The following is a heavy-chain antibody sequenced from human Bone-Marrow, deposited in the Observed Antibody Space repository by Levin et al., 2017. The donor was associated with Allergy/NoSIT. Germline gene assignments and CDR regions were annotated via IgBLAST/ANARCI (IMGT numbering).Heavy chain of an antibody. Sequence: TGGSLRLSCAASGFTFDRYTMHWVRQAPGKGLEWVSLIAWDGGSASYADSVRGRFTISRDNSKNSLHLQLNSLRTEDTALYFCATDGAAPGCLEHFDSWSQGTRVTVAS. J-gene: IGHJ4*02. D-gene: IGHD3-3*01. CDR3: ATDGAAPGCLEHFDS. CDR1: GFTFDRYT. V-gene: IGHV3-43*01. CDR2: IAWDGGSA.